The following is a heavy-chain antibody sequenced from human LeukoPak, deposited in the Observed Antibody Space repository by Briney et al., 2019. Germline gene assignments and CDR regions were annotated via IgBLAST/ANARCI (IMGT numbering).Heavy chain of an antibody. CDR3: AHSPNYSDKPYYFDY. D-gene: IGHD3-22*01. CDR2: IYWNDDK. J-gene: IGHJ4*02. CDR1: GFSLSTSGVG. V-gene: IGHV2-5*01. Sequence: SGPTLVNPTQTLTLTFTFSGFSLSTSGVGVGWIRQPPGKALEWLALIYWNDDKRYSPSLKSRLTITRDTSKNQVVLTMTNMDPVDTATYYCAHSPNYSDKPYYFDYWGQGTPVTVSS.